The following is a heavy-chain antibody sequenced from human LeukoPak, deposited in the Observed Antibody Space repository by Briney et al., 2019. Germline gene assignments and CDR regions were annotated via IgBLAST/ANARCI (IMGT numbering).Heavy chain of an antibody. CDR2: IYYSGST. CDR3: ARSRYSRDFDY. D-gene: IGHD6-13*01. J-gene: IGHJ4*02. CDR1: GYSISSGYY. Sequence: SETLSLTCTVSGYSISSGYYWGWIRQPLGKGLEWIGSIYYSGSTNYNPSLKSRVTISVDTSKNQFSLKLSSVTAADTAVYYCARSRYSRDFDYWGQGTLVTVSS. V-gene: IGHV4-38-2*02.